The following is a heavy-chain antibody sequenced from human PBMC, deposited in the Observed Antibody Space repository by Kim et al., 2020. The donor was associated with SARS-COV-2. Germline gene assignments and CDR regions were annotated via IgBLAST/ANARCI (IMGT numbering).Heavy chain of an antibody. V-gene: IGHV4-39*07. CDR3: TRDRGAGLQDS. CDR2: S. Sequence: SYYHPSLKHRVSLSVDTSKNQFSLKLTSVTAADTALYYCTRDRGAGLQDSWGQGTLVTVSS. J-gene: IGHJ4*02.